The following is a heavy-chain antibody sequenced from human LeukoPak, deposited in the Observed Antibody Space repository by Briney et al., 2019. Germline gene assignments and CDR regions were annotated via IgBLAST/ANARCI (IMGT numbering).Heavy chain of an antibody. V-gene: IGHV4-59*01. J-gene: IGHJ3*02. Sequence: PSETLSLTSTVSGGSIRNYYWSWIRQPPGKGLEWIGYIFHTGYTNYNPSLKSRVTISVDTSKNEFSLRLNAVTAEDTAVYYCAREDRTMIVVADKLGNAFDIWGQGTMVTVSS. D-gene: IGHD3-22*01. CDR3: AREDRTMIVVADKLGNAFDI. CDR1: GGSIRNYY. CDR2: IFHTGYT.